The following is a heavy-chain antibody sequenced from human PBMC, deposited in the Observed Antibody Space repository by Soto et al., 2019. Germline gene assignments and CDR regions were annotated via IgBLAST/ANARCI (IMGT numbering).Heavy chain of an antibody. V-gene: IGHV4-34*01. CDR3: ARDSGSTYAFDI. D-gene: IGHD1-26*01. CDR2: INHSGST. J-gene: IGHJ3*02. CDR1: GGSFSGYY. Sequence: ASETLSLTCAVCGGSFSGYYWSWIRQPPGKGLEWIGEINHSGSTNYNPSLKSRVTISVDTSKNQFSLKLSSVTAADTAVYYCARDSGSTYAFDIWGQGTMVTVSS.